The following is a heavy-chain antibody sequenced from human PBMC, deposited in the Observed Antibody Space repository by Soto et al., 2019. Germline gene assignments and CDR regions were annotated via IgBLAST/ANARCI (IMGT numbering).Heavy chain of an antibody. D-gene: IGHD3-9*01. J-gene: IGHJ6*02. CDR3: VRQWGYDMLPGSSYYYYCGMDV. CDR1: GYSFTSYW. Sequence: GEALKISCKGSGYSFTSYWIGWVRQIPWKGLEWMGIIYPGDSDTRYSPSFQGQVTISADKSISTAYLQWSSLEASDTAMYYCVRQWGYDMLPGSSYYYYCGMDVWGQGTTVTVSS. CDR2: IYPGDSDT. V-gene: IGHV5-51*01.